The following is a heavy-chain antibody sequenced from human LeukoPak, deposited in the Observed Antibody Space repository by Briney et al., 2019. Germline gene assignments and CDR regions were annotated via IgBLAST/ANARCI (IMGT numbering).Heavy chain of an antibody. CDR1: GFTFSNCW. D-gene: IGHD3-22*01. CDR3: AKDYYYDSSGYRYFDY. CDR2: ISHDGSNK. V-gene: IGHV3-30*18. Sequence: GGSLRLSCAASGFTFSNCWMHWVRKAPGKGLEWVAVISHDGSNKYYADSVKGRFTISRDNSKNTLYLQMNSLRAEDTAVYYCAKDYYYDSSGYRYFDYWGQGTLVTVSS. J-gene: IGHJ4*02.